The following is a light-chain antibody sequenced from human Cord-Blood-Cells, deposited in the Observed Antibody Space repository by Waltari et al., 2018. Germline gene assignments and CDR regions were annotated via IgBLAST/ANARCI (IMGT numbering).Light chain of an antibody. Sequence: QSALTQPASVSGSPGQSITISCTGTSSDVGSYNLVSWYQQHPGKAPKLMIYGGSKLPSGISNRFSGSTSGNTAALTISGLQAEDESDYYCCSYAGSSTWVFGGGPKLTVL. V-gene: IGLV2-23*01. CDR2: GGS. CDR1: SSDVGSYNL. CDR3: CSYAGSSTWV. J-gene: IGLJ3*02.